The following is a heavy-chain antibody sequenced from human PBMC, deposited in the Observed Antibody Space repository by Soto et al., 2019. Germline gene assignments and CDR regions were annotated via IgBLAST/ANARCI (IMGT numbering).Heavy chain of an antibody. J-gene: IGHJ4*02. D-gene: IGHD4-17*01. Sequence: QLQLQESGSGLVKPSQTLSLTCTVSGGSIRTGGYSWSWIRQPPGKGLEWIGNTYHSGNPYYNPSVRRPVTRPVGGSQTQFSLKVGSVTAADTAVYYCAREDYGDYGGYFDYWGQGSLVTVSS. V-gene: IGHV4-30-2*01. CDR3: AREDYGDYGGYFDY. CDR2: TYHSGNP. CDR1: GGSIRTGGYS.